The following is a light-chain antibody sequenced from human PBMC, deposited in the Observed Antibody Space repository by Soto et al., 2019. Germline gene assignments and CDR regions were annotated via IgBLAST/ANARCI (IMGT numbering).Light chain of an antibody. Sequence: DIQMTQSPSSLSASVGDRVTITCRASQGISNHLVWYQQKPGKVPKLLIYEASTLQAGVPSRFSGSGSGTDITLTISSLQPEDVATYYCQKYSSAPFTFGPGTEVDIK. CDR3: QKYSSAPFT. J-gene: IGKJ3*01. V-gene: IGKV1-27*01. CDR2: EAS. CDR1: QGISNH.